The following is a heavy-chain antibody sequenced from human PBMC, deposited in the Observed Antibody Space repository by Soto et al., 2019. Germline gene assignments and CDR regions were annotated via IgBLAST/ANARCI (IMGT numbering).Heavy chain of an antibody. CDR2: IIPIFGTA. Sequence: ASVKVSCKASGGTFSSYAISWVRQAPGQGLEWMGGIIPIFGTANYAQKFQGRVTITADESTSTAYMELSSLRSEDTAVYYCASFGDIVATITTGNWFDPWGQGTLVTVSS. J-gene: IGHJ5*02. CDR1: GGTFSSYA. V-gene: IGHV1-69*13. D-gene: IGHD5-12*01. CDR3: ASFGDIVATITTGNWFDP.